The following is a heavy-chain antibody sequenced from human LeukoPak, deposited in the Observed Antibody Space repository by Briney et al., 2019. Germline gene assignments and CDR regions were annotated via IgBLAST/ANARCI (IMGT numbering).Heavy chain of an antibody. CDR3: AREGTAAAGYDY. Sequence: GASVKVSCKASGYTFTGYYIHWVRQAPGQGLEWMGWISPNSGGTNYAQKFQGWVTMTRDTSISTAYMELSRLRSDDTAVYYCAREGTAAAGYDYWGQGTLVTVSS. D-gene: IGHD6-13*01. CDR2: ISPNSGGT. V-gene: IGHV1-2*04. J-gene: IGHJ4*02. CDR1: GYTFTGYY.